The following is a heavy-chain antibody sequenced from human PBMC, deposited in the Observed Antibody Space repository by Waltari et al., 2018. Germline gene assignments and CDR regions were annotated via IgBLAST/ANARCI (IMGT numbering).Heavy chain of an antibody. Sequence: EVQLVESGGGLVQPGGSLRLSCAASGITLSKSWMVWVRQVAGKGLMWVSKINPDGSDISYADSVKGRFTISRDNAKNTLYLQMNSLRAEDTALYFCTRLATELADYWGQGTLVTVSS. CDR1: GITLSKSW. D-gene: IGHD4-4*01. CDR3: TRLATELADY. V-gene: IGHV3-74*01. J-gene: IGHJ4*02. CDR2: INPDGSDI.